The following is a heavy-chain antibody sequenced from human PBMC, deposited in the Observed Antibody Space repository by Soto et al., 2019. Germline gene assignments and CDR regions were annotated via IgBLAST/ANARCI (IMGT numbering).Heavy chain of an antibody. V-gene: IGHV3-66*01. CDR2: IYSGGST. CDR3: ARDARQKEGPWSAFDI. J-gene: IGHJ3*02. CDR1: GFTVSSNY. Sequence: GGSLRLSCAASGFTVSSNYMSWVRQAPGKGLEWVSVIYSGGSTYYADSVKGRFTISRDNSKNTLYLQMNSLRAEDTAVYYCARDARQKEGPWSAFDIWGQGTMVTVSS.